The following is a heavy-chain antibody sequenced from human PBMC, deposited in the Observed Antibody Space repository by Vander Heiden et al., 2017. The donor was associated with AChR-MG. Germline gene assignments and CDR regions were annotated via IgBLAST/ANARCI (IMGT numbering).Heavy chain of an antibody. CDR3: AKSFQRGYSGYGHPYYMDV. J-gene: IGHJ6*03. D-gene: IGHD5-12*01. V-gene: IGHV3-23*01. Sequence: EVQLLESGGGLVQPGGSLRLSCAASGFTVIRYAMGWVRQAPGKGLEWVSAISGSGGSTYYADSVKGRFTISRDNSKNTLYLQMNSLRAEDTAVYYCAKSFQRGYSGYGHPYYMDVWGKGTTVTVSS. CDR1: GFTVIRYA. CDR2: ISGSGGST.